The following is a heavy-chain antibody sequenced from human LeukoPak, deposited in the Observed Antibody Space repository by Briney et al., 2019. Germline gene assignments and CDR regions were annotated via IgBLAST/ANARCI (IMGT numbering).Heavy chain of an antibody. CDR3: ARESGPGLPTIFGVVTDAFDI. J-gene: IGHJ3*02. V-gene: IGHV3-11*01. Sequence: TGGSLRLSCAASGFTFSDYYMSWIRQAPGKGLEWVSYISSSGSTIYYADSVKGRFTISRDNAKNSLYLQMNSLRAEDTAVYYCARESGPGLPTIFGVVTDAFDIWGQGTMVTVSS. D-gene: IGHD3-3*01. CDR2: ISSSGSTI. CDR1: GFTFSDYY.